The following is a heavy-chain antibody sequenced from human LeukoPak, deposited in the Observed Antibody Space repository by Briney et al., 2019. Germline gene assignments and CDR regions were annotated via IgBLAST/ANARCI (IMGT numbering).Heavy chain of an antibody. D-gene: IGHD3-22*01. J-gene: IGHJ4*02. Sequence: GGSLRLSCAASGFTFTNYALSWVRQAPGKGLEWVSAISGSGGSRYYADSVKGRFTISRDNSKNTLYLQMNSLRAEDTAVYYCARYHYDSSGYPYYFDYWGQGTLVTVSS. CDR2: ISGSGGSR. V-gene: IGHV3-23*01. CDR3: ARYHYDSSGYPYYFDY. CDR1: GFTFTNYA.